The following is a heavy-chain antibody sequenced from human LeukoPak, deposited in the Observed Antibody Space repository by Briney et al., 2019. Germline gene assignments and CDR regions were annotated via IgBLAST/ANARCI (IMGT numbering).Heavy chain of an antibody. D-gene: IGHD4-23*01. CDR2: IYHSGST. J-gene: IGHJ4*02. CDR3: AIEPSRTVAYFDY. CDR1: GGSISSGGYS. Sequence: PSQTLSLTCAVSGGSISSGGYSWSWIRQPPGKGLEWIGYIYHSGSTYYNPSLKSRVTISVDRSKNQFSLKLSSVTAADTAVYYCAIEPSRTVAYFDYWGQGTLVTVSS. V-gene: IGHV4-30-2*01.